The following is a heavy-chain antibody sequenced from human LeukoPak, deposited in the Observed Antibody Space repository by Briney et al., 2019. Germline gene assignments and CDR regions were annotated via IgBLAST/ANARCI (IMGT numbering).Heavy chain of an antibody. CDR2: INHSGST. CDR1: GGSFSGYY. CDR3: ARFGTPKTYYYDSHLSHDAFDI. Sequence: SETLSLTCAVSGGSFSGYYWSWIRQPPGKGLEWIGEINHSGSTNYNPSLKSRVTISVDTSKNQFSLTLSSVTAADTAVYYCARFGTPKTYYYDSHLSHDAFDIWGQGTMVTVSS. V-gene: IGHV4-34*01. D-gene: IGHD3-22*01. J-gene: IGHJ3*02.